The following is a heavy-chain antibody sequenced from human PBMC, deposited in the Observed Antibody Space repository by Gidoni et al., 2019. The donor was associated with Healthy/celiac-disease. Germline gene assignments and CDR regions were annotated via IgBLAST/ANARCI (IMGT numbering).Heavy chain of an antibody. CDR2: IKSKTGGGTT. CDR1: GFTFSNAW. V-gene: IGHV3-15*07. D-gene: IGHD3-22*01. CDR3: MGRTYYYDSSGYLRDAFDI. Sequence: EVQLVDSGGGLVKPGGSLRLSCAASGFTFSNAWMNWGRQAPGKGLEWVGRIKSKTGGGTTDYAAPVKGRFTISRDDSKNTLYLQMNSLKTEDTAVYYCMGRTYYYDSSGYLRDAFDIWGQGTMVTVSS. J-gene: IGHJ3*02.